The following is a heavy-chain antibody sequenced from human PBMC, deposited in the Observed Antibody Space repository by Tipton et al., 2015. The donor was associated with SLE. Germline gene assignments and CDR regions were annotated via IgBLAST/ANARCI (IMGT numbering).Heavy chain of an antibody. V-gene: IGHV1-2*02. J-gene: IGHJ3*02. D-gene: IGHD5-24*01. CDR2: INPNSGDT. Sequence: QVQLVQSGAEVKKPGASVKVSCKASGYTFTGYYMHWVRQAPGQGLEWMGWINPNSGDTNYAQQFQGRVTMTRDTSISTAYMELSRLRSDDTAVYYCARDLSDGYIDDAFDIWGQGTMVTVSS. CDR3: ARDLSDGYIDDAFDI. CDR1: GYTFTGYY.